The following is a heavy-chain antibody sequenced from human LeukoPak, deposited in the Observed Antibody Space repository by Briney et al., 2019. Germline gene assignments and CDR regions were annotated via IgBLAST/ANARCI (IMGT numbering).Heavy chain of an antibody. CDR3: AKLYVGGNNDAFDI. CDR1: GFTFSSYG. CDR2: ISYDGSNK. Sequence: PGRSLRLPCAASGFTFSSYGMHWVRQAPGKGLEWVAVISYDGSNKYYADSVKGRFTISRDNSKNTLYLQMNSLRAEDTAVYYCAKLYVGGNNDAFDIWGQGTMVTVSS. V-gene: IGHV3-30*18. D-gene: IGHD3-10*02. J-gene: IGHJ3*02.